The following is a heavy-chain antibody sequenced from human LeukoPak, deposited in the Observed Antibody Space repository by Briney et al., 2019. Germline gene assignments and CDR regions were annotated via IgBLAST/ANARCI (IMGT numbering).Heavy chain of an antibody. CDR2: ISSSGSTI. CDR1: GFTFSDYY. D-gene: IGHD5-12*01. V-gene: IGHV3-11*01. Sequence: GGSLRLSCAAYGFTFSDYYMSWIRQAPGKGLEWVSYISSSGSTIYYADSVKGRFTISRDNAKNSLYLQMNSLRAEDTAVYYCARDLLLRLGASYFDYWGQGTLVTVSS. J-gene: IGHJ4*02. CDR3: ARDLLLRLGASYFDY.